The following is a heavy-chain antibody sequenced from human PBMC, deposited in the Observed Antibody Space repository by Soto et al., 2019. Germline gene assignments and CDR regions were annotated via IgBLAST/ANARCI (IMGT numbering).Heavy chain of an antibody. CDR1: GFNFSTSG. CDR3: ARGGGGGLFEH. V-gene: IGHV3-30*03. D-gene: IGHD2-21*01. J-gene: IGHJ4*02. Sequence: GGSLRLSCAASGFNFSTSGMDWVRQVPGKGLEWVAVISNDGSRQYYAESVKGRFTISRDNSKSSLFLQMNSLGVEDTAVYYCARGGGGGLFEHWGQGVLVTVSS. CDR2: ISNDGSRQ.